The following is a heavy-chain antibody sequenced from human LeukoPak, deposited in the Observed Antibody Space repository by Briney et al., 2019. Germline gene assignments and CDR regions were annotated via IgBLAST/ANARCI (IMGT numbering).Heavy chain of an antibody. D-gene: IGHD3-10*01. Sequence: SETLSLTCAVYGGSFSGYYWSWIRQPPGKGLEWIGEINHSGSTNYNPSLKSRVTISVDTSKNQFSLKLSSVTAADTAVYYCARSQAGGRGTPKGGMDVWGKGTTVTVSS. J-gene: IGHJ6*04. V-gene: IGHV4-34*01. CDR2: INHSGST. CDR3: ARSQAGGRGTPKGGMDV. CDR1: GGSFSGYY.